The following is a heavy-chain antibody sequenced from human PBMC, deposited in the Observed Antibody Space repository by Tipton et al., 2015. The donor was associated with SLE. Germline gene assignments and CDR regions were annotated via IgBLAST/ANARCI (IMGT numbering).Heavy chain of an antibody. CDR1: GGSINGYY. V-gene: IGHV4-59*04. J-gene: IGHJ3*02. CDR3: ARTLDTLDI. D-gene: IGHD1/OR15-1a*01. Sequence: TLSLTCSVSGGSINGYYWSWIRQPPGKGLEWIAYMYHSGSTYYNPSLKSRVTMSVDTSKNQFSLKLSSVTAVDTAVYYCARTLDTLDIWGQGTMVTVSS. CDR2: MYHSGST.